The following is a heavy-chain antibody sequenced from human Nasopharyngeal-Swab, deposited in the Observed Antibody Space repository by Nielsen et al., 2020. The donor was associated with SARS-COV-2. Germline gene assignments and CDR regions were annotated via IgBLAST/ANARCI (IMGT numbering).Heavy chain of an antibody. CDR2: IRSKANSYAT. CDR3: ARDIEEYSYGYPNFDY. Sequence: GESLKISCAASGFTFSGSAMHWVRQASGKGLEWVGRIRSKANSYATAYAASVKGRFTISRDNSKNTLYLQMNSLRAEDTAVYYCARDIEEYSYGYPNFDYWGQGTLVTVSS. V-gene: IGHV3-73*01. CDR1: GFTFSGSA. J-gene: IGHJ4*02. D-gene: IGHD5-18*01.